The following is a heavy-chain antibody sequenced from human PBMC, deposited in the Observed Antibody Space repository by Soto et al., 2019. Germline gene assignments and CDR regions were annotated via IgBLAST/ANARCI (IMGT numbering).Heavy chain of an antibody. V-gene: IGHV1-69*13. J-gene: IGHJ5*02. CDR2: IIPIFGTA. CDR3: ARGGLRYFDGGNWFDP. D-gene: IGHD3-9*01. CDR1: GYTFTSYS. Sequence: GASVKVSCKASGYTFTSYSISWVRQAPGQGLEWMGGIIPIFGTANYAQKFQGRVTITADESTSTAYMELSSLRSEDTAVYYCARGGLRYFDGGNWFDPWGQGTLVTVSS.